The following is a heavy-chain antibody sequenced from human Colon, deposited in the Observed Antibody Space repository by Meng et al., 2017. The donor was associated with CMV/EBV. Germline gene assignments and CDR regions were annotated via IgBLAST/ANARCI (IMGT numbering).Heavy chain of an antibody. D-gene: IGHD3-10*01. Sequence: GGSLRPSCQASGSSFRSYTMGWVRQAPGKGLEWVSGLSGIGDSTYYADSVKGRFTISRDNSKNSLYLQMDSLRAEDTAFYYCAKYALGYYGSGSYFEYWGQGTLVTVSS. J-gene: IGHJ4*02. CDR3: AKYALGYYGSGSYFEY. CDR2: LSGIGDST. V-gene: IGHV3-23*01. CDR1: GSSFRSYT.